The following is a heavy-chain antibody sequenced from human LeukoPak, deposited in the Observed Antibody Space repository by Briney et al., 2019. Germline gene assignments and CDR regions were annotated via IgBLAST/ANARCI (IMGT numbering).Heavy chain of an antibody. Sequence: PGGSLRLSCAASGFTFDDYGMSWVRQAPGKGLEWVSGINWNGGSTGYADSVKGRFTISRDNAKNSLYLQMNSLRAEDTALYYCARDPPLRVRGVIIETTYYYCYYMDVWGKGTTVTVSS. J-gene: IGHJ6*03. CDR2: INWNGGST. CDR1: GFTFDDYG. V-gene: IGHV3-20*04. CDR3: ARDPPLRVRGVIIETTYYYCYYMDV. D-gene: IGHD3-10*01.